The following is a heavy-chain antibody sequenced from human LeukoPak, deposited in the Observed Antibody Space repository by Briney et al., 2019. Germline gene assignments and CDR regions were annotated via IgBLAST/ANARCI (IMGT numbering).Heavy chain of an antibody. V-gene: IGHV3-7*01. CDR2: IKQDGSEK. J-gene: IGHJ4*02. CDR3: ASAYSYGDYFDY. Sequence: GGSLRLSCAASGFTFSSYEMNWVRQAPGKGLEWVANIKQDGSEKYYVDSVKGRFTISRDNAKNSLYLQMNSLRAEDTAVYYCASAYSYGDYFDYWGQGTLVTVSS. D-gene: IGHD5-18*01. CDR1: GFTFSSYE.